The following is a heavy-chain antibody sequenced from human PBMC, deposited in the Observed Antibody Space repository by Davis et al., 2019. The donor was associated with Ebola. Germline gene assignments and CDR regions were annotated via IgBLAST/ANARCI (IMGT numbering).Heavy chain of an antibody. D-gene: IGHD6-6*01. Sequence: ASVKVSCKVSGYTLTELSMHWVRQAPGKGLEWMGGFDPEDGETIYAQKFQGRVTITRDTSASTAYMELSSLRSEDTAVYYCASFQAARPGYWGQGTLVTVSS. CDR3: ASFQAARPGY. CDR1: GYTLTELS. J-gene: IGHJ4*02. CDR2: FDPEDGET. V-gene: IGHV1-24*01.